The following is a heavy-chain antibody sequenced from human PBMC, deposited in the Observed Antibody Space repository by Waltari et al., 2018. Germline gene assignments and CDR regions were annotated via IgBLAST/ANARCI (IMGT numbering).Heavy chain of an antibody. V-gene: IGHV4-59*08. Sequence: QVQLQESGPGLVKPSETLSLTCPVSGGSISRYYRSWIRQPPGKGLEWIWYIYYRGRTNYNPSLKSRVTISIDTSKNQFSLKLSSVTAADTAVYYCARRGRGSGYTGWGQGTLVTVSS. J-gene: IGHJ4*02. CDR2: IYYRGRT. D-gene: IGHD3-3*01. CDR1: GGSISRYY. CDR3: ARRGRGSGYTG.